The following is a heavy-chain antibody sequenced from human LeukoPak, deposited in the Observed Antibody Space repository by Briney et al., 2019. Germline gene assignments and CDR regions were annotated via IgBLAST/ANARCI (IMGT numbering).Heavy chain of an antibody. CDR1: GFTLNNHA. V-gene: IGHV3-23*01. J-gene: IGHJ4*02. CDR3: ASPKGGRYHEGFDY. Sequence: GASLRLSCAASGFTLNNHAMSWVRQAPGKGVEWVSAISDSGGNTYYADSVRGRFTISRDTSRNTLYVQINSLRAEDTAVYYCASPKGGRYHEGFDYWGQGTLVTVSS. CDR2: ISDSGGNT. D-gene: IGHD1-26*01.